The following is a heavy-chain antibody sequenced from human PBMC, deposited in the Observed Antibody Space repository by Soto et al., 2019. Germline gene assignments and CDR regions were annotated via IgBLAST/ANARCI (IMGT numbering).Heavy chain of an antibody. CDR3: AHHELRFLEWILETGVFNY. V-gene: IGHV2-5*01. Sequence: QITLKESGPPLVKPTQTLTLTCTFSDFSLSTSGVAVGWIRQPPGKALEWLALIYWNDEKWYSPSLKSRLTITKDTSKTQVVLTMTNMDPVDTATYYCAHHELRFLEWILETGVFNYWGQGTLVTVSS. CDR1: DFSLSTSGVA. J-gene: IGHJ4*02. CDR2: IYWNDEK. D-gene: IGHD3-3*01.